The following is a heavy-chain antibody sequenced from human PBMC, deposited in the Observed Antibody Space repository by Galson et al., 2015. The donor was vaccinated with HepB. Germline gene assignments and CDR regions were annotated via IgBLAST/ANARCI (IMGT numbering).Heavy chain of an antibody. CDR1: GFTFSSYA. Sequence: LRLSCAASGFTFSSYAMHWVRQAPGKGLEWVAVISYDGSNKYYADSVKGRFTISRDNSKNTLYLQMNSLGAEDTAVYYCARDGCSSTSCPLGYYYGMDVWGQGTTVTVSS. CDR2: ISYDGSNK. J-gene: IGHJ6*02. V-gene: IGHV3-30-3*01. D-gene: IGHD2-2*01. CDR3: ARDGCSSTSCPLGYYYGMDV.